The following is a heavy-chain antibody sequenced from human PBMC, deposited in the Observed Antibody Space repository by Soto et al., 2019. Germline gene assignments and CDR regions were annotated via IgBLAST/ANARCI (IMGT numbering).Heavy chain of an antibody. J-gene: IGHJ4*02. CDR2: IDGVGTGT. Sequence: EVQLVQSGGGSVQPGGSLRLSCAASGFTFTNYWMHWVRQVPGKGLVWVSRIDGVGTGTSYSDSVRGRFTISRDNAENTLYRQMNSLRAEDTAVYYCTTVFEHWGQGTLVTVSS. V-gene: IGHV3-74*01. CDR3: TTVFEH. CDR1: GFTFTNYW.